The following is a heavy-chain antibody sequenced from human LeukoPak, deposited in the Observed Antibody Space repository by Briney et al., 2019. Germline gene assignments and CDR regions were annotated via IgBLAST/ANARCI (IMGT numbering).Heavy chain of an antibody. CDR2: TYYSGST. D-gene: IGHD2-15*01. CDR1: GTSISRSGYY. Sequence: PSETLSLTCTVSGTSISRSGYYWSWIRQHPGKGLECIGFTYYSGSTHYNPSLESRVTISVDTSKNQFSLKLSSVTAADTAVYYCARENSGGTNWFDPWGQGTLVTVSS. V-gene: IGHV4-31*03. J-gene: IGHJ5*02. CDR3: ARENSGGTNWFDP.